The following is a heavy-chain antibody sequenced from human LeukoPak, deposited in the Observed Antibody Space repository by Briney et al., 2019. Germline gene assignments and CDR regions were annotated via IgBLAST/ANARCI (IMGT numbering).Heavy chain of an antibody. CDR3: AKREKGTTGRFFDY. D-gene: IGHD4-17*01. CDR2: ISEGVGNT. Sequence: PGGSLRLSCAASGFTFTNYAMTRVRQAPGKGLEWVSGISEGVGNTYYADSVKGRFTISRDHSKNTLYLQMNSLRAEDTALYYCAKREKGTTGRFFDYWGQGTLVTVSS. V-gene: IGHV3-23*01. CDR1: GFTFTNYA. J-gene: IGHJ4*02.